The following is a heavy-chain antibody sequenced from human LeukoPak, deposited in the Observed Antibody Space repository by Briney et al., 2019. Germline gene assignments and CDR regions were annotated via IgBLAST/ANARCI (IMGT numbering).Heavy chain of an antibody. J-gene: IGHJ4*02. V-gene: IGHV1-3*01. CDR3: ARAEGYYYVSGGYPYY. Sequence: GASVKVSCKASGYIFTSYAMHWVRQAPGQRLEWMGWINADNGDTKYSQKFQGRVSITRDTSASTAYMELSSLRSEDTAVYYCARAEGYYYVSGGYPYYWGQGTLVTVSS. CDR1: GYIFTSYA. D-gene: IGHD3-22*01. CDR2: INADNGDT.